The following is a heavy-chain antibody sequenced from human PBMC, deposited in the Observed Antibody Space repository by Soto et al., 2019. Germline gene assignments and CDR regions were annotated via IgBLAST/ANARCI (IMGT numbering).Heavy chain of an antibody. CDR1: GFTFSNAW. J-gene: IGHJ4*02. CDR2: IKSKTDGGTT. Sequence: PGGSLRLSCEGSGFTFSNAWMSWVRQAPGKGLEWVGRIKSKTDGGTTDYAAPVKGRFTISRDDSKNTLYLQMNSLKTEDTAVYYCTTLGYSGYEAEFDYWGQGTLVTVSS. V-gene: IGHV3-15*01. CDR3: TTLGYSGYEAEFDY. D-gene: IGHD5-12*01.